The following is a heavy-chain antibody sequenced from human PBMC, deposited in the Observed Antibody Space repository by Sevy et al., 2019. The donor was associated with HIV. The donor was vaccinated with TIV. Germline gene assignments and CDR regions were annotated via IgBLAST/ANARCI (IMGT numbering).Heavy chain of an antibody. V-gene: IGHV1-2*02. J-gene: IGHJ4*02. CDR2: INPKRGDT. D-gene: IGHD5-12*01. CDR1: GYTFTGDY. Sequence: GESLKISCKASGYTFTGDYMHWVRQTPGQGLEWMGWINPKRGDTKSAQRFQGRVTMTRETSISTAYMELSRLRSDDTAVYYCARAGTLYSGYSYGSIDFWGQGTLVTVSS. CDR3: ARAGTLYSGYSYGSIDF.